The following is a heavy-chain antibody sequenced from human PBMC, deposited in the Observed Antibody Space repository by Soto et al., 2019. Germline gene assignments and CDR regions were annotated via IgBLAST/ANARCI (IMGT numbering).Heavy chain of an antibody. CDR2: ISSRSDT. CDR3: AREETAWPLAYGLDV. V-gene: IGHV3-21*01. D-gene: IGHD2-21*02. J-gene: IGHJ6*02. Sequence: GGSLRLSCAASGFSFSTYSMNWVRQAPGKGLEWVSSISSRSDTYYAGSVKGRFTISRDNAKNSVSLQMDSLRAEDAAVYYCAREETAWPLAYGLDVWGQGTAVTVS. CDR1: GFSFSTYS.